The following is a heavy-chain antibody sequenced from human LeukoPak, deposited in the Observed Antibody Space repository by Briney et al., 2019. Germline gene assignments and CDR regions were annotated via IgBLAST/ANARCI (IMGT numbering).Heavy chain of an antibody. CDR1: GGSISSSSYY. J-gene: IGHJ6*03. CDR2: IYYSGST. D-gene: IGHD3-22*01. V-gene: IGHV4-39*01. Sequence: SETLSLTCTVSGGSISSSSYYWGWIRQPPGKGLEWIGSIYYSGSTYYNPSLKSRVTISVDTSKNQFSLKLSSVTAADTAVYYCARHYYDSSGYYYYYYYMDVWGKGTTVTISS. CDR3: ARHYYDSSGYYYYYYYMDV.